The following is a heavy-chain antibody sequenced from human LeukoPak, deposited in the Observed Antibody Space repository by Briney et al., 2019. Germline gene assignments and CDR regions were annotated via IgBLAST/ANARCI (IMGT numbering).Heavy chain of an antibody. D-gene: IGHD3-22*01. CDR1: GFTFSSYT. V-gene: IGHV3-23*01. CDR2: ISGSGGST. Sequence: GGSLRLSCAASGFTFSSYTMSWVRQAPGKGLEWVSGISGSGGSTYYADSVKGRFTISRDNAKNSLYLQMNSLRAEDTAVYYCARDESYYYDSSGNYYGMDVWGQGTTVTVSS. J-gene: IGHJ6*02. CDR3: ARDESYYYDSSGNYYGMDV.